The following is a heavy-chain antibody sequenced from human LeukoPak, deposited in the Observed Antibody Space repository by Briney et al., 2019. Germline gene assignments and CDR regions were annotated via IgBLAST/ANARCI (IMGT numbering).Heavy chain of an antibody. CDR2: TRNKANSYTT. CDR1: GFTFSDHY. D-gene: IGHD4-17*01. J-gene: IGHJ3*02. V-gene: IGHV3-72*01. CDR3: ARDSRSRHVYGYYAGAFDI. Sequence: GGSLRLSCAASGFTFSDHYMDWVRQAPGKGLEWVGRTRNKANSYTTEYAASVKGRFTISRDDSKNSLYLQMNSLKTGDTAVYFCARDSRSRHVYGYYAGAFDIWGQGTMVTVSS.